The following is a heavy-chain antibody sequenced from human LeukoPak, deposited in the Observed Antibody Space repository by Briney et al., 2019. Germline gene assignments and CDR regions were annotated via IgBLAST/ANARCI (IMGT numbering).Heavy chain of an antibody. CDR1: GFTFSSHS. V-gene: IGHV3-48*01. J-gene: IGHJ4*02. D-gene: IGHD5-24*01. CDR3: ARDLLWDGYTHGMIDY. Sequence: GGSLRLSCAASGFTFSSHSMNWVRQAPGKGLEWVSYISSSSTIIHYADSVKGRFTISRDNSKNTLYLQMNSLRAEDTAVYYCARDLLWDGYTHGMIDYWGQGTLVTVSS. CDR2: ISSSSTII.